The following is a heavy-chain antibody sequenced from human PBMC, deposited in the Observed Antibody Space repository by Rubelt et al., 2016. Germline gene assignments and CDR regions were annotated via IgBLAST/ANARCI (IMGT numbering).Heavy chain of an antibody. J-gene: IGHJ4*02. D-gene: IGHD2/OR15-2a*01. Sequence: QVQLQQWGAGLLKPSETLSLTCAVYGGSFSGYYWSWIRQPPGKGLEWIGEINHSGSTDYNPSLKSRVPRSVDTSKNQFSLKLSSVTAADTAVYYCARGQRITDYWGQGTLVTVSS. CDR3: ARGQRITDY. V-gene: IGHV4-34*01. CDR2: INHSGST. CDR1: GGSFSGYY.